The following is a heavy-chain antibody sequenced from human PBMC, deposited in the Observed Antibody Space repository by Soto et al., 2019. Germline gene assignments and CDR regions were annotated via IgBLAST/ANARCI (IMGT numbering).Heavy chain of an antibody. CDR2: ISFDGGSQ. Sequence: PGESLKISCAASGFDFNTYGLHWVRQAPGKGLEWVAAISFDGGSQYYADSVKGRFTISRDKSNSTLYLQMNSLGAEDTATYFCAKDSSVTAAGSGGWFDPWGPGTLVTVSS. CDR1: GFDFNTYG. CDR3: AKDSSVTAAGSGGWFDP. D-gene: IGHD6-13*01. J-gene: IGHJ5*02. V-gene: IGHV3-30*18.